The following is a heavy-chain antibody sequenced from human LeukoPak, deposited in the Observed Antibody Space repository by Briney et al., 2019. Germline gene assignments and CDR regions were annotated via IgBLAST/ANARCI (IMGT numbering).Heavy chain of an antibody. CDR3: VAAMVRGAQPFDY. Sequence: GGPLRLSCAASGFTFSSYGMHWVRQAPGKGLEWVAVISYDGSNKYYADSVKGRFTISRDNSKNTLYLQMNSLRAEDTAVYYCVAAMVRGAQPFDYWGQGTLVTVSS. CDR2: ISYDGSNK. V-gene: IGHV3-30*03. D-gene: IGHD3-10*01. CDR1: GFTFSSYG. J-gene: IGHJ4*02.